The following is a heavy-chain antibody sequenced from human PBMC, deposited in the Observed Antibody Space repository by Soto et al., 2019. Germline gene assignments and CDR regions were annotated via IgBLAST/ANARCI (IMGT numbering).Heavy chain of an antibody. V-gene: IGHV1-18*01. D-gene: IGHD4-4*01. CDR2: ISAYNGNT. CDR3: ARVGDYSNYEDYYYYYGMDV. CDR1: GYTFTSYG. J-gene: IGHJ6*02. Sequence: ASVKVSCKASGYTFTSYGISWVRQAPGQGLEWMGWISAYNGNTNYAQKLQGRVTMTTDTSTSTAYMELRSLRSDDTAVYYCARVGDYSNYEDYYYYYGMDVWGQGTTVTVSS.